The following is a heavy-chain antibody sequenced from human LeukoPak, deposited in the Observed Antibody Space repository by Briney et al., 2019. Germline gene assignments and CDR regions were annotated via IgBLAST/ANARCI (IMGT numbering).Heavy chain of an antibody. V-gene: IGHV3-30*03. CDR1: GFTFSSYG. CDR3: VWNQDIVVATGFDY. J-gene: IGHJ4*02. Sequence: GRSLRLSCAASGFTFSSYGMHWVRQAPGKGLEWVAVISYDGSNKYYADSVKGRFTISRDNSKNTLYLQMNSLRAEDTAVYYCVWNQDIVVATGFDYWGQGTLVSVSS. D-gene: IGHD2-15*01. CDR2: ISYDGSNK.